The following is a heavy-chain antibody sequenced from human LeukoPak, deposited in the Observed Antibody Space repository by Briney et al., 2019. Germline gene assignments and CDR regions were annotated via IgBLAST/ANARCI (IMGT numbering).Heavy chain of an antibody. D-gene: IGHD6-13*01. V-gene: IGHV3-11*01. CDR2: ISSSGSTI. CDR1: GFTFSDYY. J-gene: IGHJ4*02. CDR3: ARDLRAAAGTRIDY. Sequence: GGSLRLSCAASGFTFSDYYMSWIRQAPGKGLEWVSYISSSGSTIYYADSVKGRFTISRDNAKNSLYLQMNSLRTEDTAVYYCARDLRAAAGTRIDYWGQGTLVTVSS.